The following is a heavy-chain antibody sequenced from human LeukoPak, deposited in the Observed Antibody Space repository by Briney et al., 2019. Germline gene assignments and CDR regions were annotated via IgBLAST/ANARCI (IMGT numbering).Heavy chain of an antibody. CDR3: ARGRRQQLGAYYFDY. Sequence: GASVKVSCKASGGTFSSYAISWVRPAPGQGLEWMGRIIPILGIANYAQKFQGRVTITADKSTSTAYMELSSLRSEDTAVYYCARGRRQQLGAYYFDYWGQGTLVTVSS. CDR1: GGTFSSYA. D-gene: IGHD6-6*01. CDR2: IIPILGIA. V-gene: IGHV1-69*04. J-gene: IGHJ4*02.